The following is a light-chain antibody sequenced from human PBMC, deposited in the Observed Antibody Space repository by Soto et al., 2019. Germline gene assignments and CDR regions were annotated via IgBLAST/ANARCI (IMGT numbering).Light chain of an antibody. J-gene: IGLJ1*01. V-gene: IGLV2-14*01. CDR3: GSYTSTDTPFV. CDR2: EVN. Sequence: QSVLAQPSSVSGSPGQSITISCTRTSTDVGGYNYVSWYQHHPGKGPKLIIYEVNNRPSGVSDRFSGSKSGNKASLTISNLEAEDESDYYCGSYTSTDTPFVFGTGTRSPS. CDR1: STDVGGYNY.